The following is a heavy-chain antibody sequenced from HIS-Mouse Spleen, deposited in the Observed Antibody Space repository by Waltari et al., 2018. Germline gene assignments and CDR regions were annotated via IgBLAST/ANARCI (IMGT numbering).Heavy chain of an antibody. CDR2: INPNSGGT. J-gene: IGHJ4*02. V-gene: IGHV1-2*02. CDR3: ARDTDY. CDR1: GYTFTGYY. Sequence: QVQLVQSGAEGKKPGASVKVACQASGYTFTGYYRHGVRQAPGKGLAWMGWINPNSGGTNYTQKFQGRVTMTRDTSISTAYMELSRLRSDDTAVYYCARDTDYWGQGTLVTVSS.